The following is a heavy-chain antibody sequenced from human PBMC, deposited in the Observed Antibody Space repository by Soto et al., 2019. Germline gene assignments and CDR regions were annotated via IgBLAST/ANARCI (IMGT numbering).Heavy chain of an antibody. CDR3: ARAPLSNYVLPFDY. CDR2: INPNSGGT. Sequence: QVQLVQSGAEVKKPGASVKVSRKASGYTFTGYYMHWVRQAPGQGLEWMGWINPNSGGTNYAQKFQGWVTMTRDTSISTAYMELSRLRSDDTAVYYCARAPLSNYVLPFDYWGQGTLVTVSS. CDR1: GYTFTGYY. V-gene: IGHV1-2*04. J-gene: IGHJ4*02. D-gene: IGHD4-4*01.